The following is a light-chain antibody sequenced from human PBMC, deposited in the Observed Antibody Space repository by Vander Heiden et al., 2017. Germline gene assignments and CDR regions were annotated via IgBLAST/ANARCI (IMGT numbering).Light chain of an antibody. V-gene: IGKV3-15*01. CDR2: GAS. CDR1: QSVSSN. J-gene: IGKJ1*01. CDR3: QQYNNWPLG. Sequence: IVMTQSPATLSVSPGERATLSCRASQSVSSNLAWYQQKPGQAPRLLIYGASTRATGIPARFSGSGSGTEFTLTISSLQSEDFAVYYCQQYNNWPLGFGQGTKVEIK.